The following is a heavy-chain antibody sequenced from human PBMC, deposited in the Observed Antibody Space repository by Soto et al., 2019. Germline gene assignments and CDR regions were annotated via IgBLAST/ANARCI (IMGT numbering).Heavy chain of an antibody. Sequence: PGGSPRLSCTASRFTFSVDWMSWVRQAPGKGLEWVANIRHDGSEKFYVDSVKGRFTVSRDNAKNSLYLQMNSLRAEDTAVYYCARDTLSAFDVWGQGTMVTV. CDR2: IRHDGSEK. D-gene: IGHD3-16*01. CDR3: ARDTLSAFDV. V-gene: IGHV3-7*01. CDR1: RFTFSVDW. J-gene: IGHJ3*01.